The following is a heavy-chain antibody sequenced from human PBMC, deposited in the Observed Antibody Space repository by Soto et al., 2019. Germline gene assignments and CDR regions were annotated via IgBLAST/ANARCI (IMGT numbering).Heavy chain of an antibody. CDR1: GGSFSGYY. J-gene: IGHJ4*02. CDR2: INDSGST. D-gene: IGHD2-2*01. V-gene: IGHV4-34*01. Sequence: SETLSLTCAVYGGSFSGYYWNWIHQPPGKGLEWIGEINDSGSTNYNPSLKSRVTISVDTSKNQFSLKLNSVTAADTAVYYCARGDCSSTSCYVLYWGLGTLVTVS. CDR3: ARGDCSSTSCYVLY.